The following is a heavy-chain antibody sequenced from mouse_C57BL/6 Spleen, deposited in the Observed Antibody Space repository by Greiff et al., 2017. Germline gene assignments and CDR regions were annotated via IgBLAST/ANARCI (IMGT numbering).Heavy chain of an antibody. CDR1: GYAFSSSW. CDR3: AREGGYSFDY. V-gene: IGHV1-82*01. CDR2: IYPGDGDT. Sequence: QVQLQQSGPELVKPGASVKISCKASGYAFSSSWMNWVKQRPGQGLEWIGRIYPGDGDTNYNGKFKGKATLTADKSSSTAYMQLSSLTSEDSAVSFCAREGGYSFDYWGQGTTLTVSS. D-gene: IGHD2-14*01. J-gene: IGHJ2*01.